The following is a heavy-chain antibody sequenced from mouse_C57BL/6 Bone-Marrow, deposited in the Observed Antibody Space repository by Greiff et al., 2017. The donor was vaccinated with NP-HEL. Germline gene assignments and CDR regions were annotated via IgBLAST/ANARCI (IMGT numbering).Heavy chain of an antibody. CDR1: GYTFTSYG. J-gene: IGHJ1*03. CDR3: ARMEYYGSSSYWYFDV. D-gene: IGHD1-1*01. Sequence: QVQLQQSGAELARPGASVKLSCKASGYTFTSYGISWVKQRTGQGLEWIGEIYPRSGNTYYTEKFKGKATLTADKSSSTAYMELRSLTSEDSAVYFCARMEYYGSSSYWYFDVWGTGTTVTVSS. V-gene: IGHV1-81*01. CDR2: IYPRSGNT.